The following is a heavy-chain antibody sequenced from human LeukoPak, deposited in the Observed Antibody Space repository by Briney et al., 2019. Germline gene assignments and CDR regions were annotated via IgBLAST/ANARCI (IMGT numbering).Heavy chain of an antibody. CDR3: ARDSSRPYYYGSGSPFDP. V-gene: IGHV3-48*01. CDR1: GFTFSSYS. Sequence: GGSLRLSCAASGFTFSSYSMNWVRQAPGKGLEWVSYISSSSSTIYYADSVKGRFTISRDNAKNSLYLQMNSLRAEDTAVYYCARDSSRPYYYGSGSPFDPWGQGTLVTVSS. J-gene: IGHJ5*02. D-gene: IGHD3-10*01. CDR2: ISSSSSTI.